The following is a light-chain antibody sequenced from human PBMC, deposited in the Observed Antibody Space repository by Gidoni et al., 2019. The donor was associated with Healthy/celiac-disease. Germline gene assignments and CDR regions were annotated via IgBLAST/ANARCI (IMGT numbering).Light chain of an antibody. V-gene: IGKV1-8*01. Sequence: AIRMTQSPSSFSASTGDRVTFTCRASQVISSYLAWYQQKPGKDPKLLIYASSTLQSGVPSRFSGSGSGTDFTLTIICLQSEDFATYYCQQYYSYPLYTFGQGTKLEIK. CDR2: ASS. CDR1: QVISSY. J-gene: IGKJ2*01. CDR3: QQYYSYPLYT.